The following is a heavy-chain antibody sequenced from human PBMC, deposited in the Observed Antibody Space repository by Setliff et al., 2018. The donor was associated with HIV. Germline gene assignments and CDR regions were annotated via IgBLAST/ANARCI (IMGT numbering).Heavy chain of an antibody. V-gene: IGHV1-8*03. CDR1: GYIFTSYD. CDR2: TDPNNGHT. CDR3: ARALRGFHGSGTQFYYYLDV. Sequence: ASVKVSCKASGYIFTSYDVNWVRQAPGQGLEWMGWTDPNNGHTTYAQNFQGRVTITRDTSVGTAYMELSSLRSEDTAVYYCARALRGFHGSGTQFYYYLDVWGKGTTVTVSS. J-gene: IGHJ6*03. D-gene: IGHD3-10*01.